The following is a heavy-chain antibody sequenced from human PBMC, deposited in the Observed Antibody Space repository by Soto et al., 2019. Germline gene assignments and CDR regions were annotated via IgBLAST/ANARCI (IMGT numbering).Heavy chain of an antibody. Sequence: PGGSLRLSCAASGFTFSSYWMHWVRQAPGKGLVWVSRINSDGSSTSYADSVKGRFTISRDNAKNTLYLQMNSLRAEDTAVYYCARVSRYCSSTSCPEGDYYYYMDVWGKGTTVTVS. CDR2: INSDGSST. CDR1: GFTFSSYW. CDR3: ARVSRYCSSTSCPEGDYYYYMDV. J-gene: IGHJ6*03. D-gene: IGHD2-2*01. V-gene: IGHV3-74*01.